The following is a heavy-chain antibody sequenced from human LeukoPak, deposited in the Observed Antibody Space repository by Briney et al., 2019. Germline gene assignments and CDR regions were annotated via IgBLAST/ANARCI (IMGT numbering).Heavy chain of an antibody. J-gene: IGHJ5*02. CDR2: ISGSGGST. Sequence: GGSLRLSCAASGFTFSSYAMSWVRQAPGKGLEWVSAISGSGGSTYYADSVKGRFTISRDNSKNTLYLQMNSLRAEDTAIYYCTRGYCSGGGCSGFHNWFDPWGQGTLVTVSS. CDR1: GFTFSSYA. V-gene: IGHV3-23*01. CDR3: TRGYCSGGGCSGFHNWFDP. D-gene: IGHD2-15*01.